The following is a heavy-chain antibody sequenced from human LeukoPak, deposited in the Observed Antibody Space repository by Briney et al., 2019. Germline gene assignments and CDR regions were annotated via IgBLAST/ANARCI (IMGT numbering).Heavy chain of an antibody. D-gene: IGHD2-15*01. CDR2: IFTSGST. V-gene: IGHV4-4*07. CDR1: GGSISDYY. CDR3: ARVTVVAANYFDT. Sequence: SETLSLTCTVSGGSISDYYWSWIRQPAGKGLEWIGRIFTSGSTDYNPSLKSRVTMSVDKSKNQISLKLSSVAAADTAVYYCARVTVVAANYFDTWGQGILVTVSS. J-gene: IGHJ4*02.